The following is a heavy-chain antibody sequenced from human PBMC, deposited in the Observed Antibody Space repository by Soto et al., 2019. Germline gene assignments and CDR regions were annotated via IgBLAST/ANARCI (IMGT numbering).Heavy chain of an antibody. CDR3: ARNPDIVLMVYALPHPFFDY. Sequence: GGPLRLSCAASGFTFSSYSMNWVRQAPGKGLEWVSSISSSSSYIYYADSVKGRFTISRDNAKNSLYLQMNSLRAEDTAVYYCARNPDIVLMVYALPHPFFDYWGQGTLVTVSS. CDR1: GFTFSSYS. D-gene: IGHD2-8*01. V-gene: IGHV3-21*01. J-gene: IGHJ4*02. CDR2: ISSSSSYI.